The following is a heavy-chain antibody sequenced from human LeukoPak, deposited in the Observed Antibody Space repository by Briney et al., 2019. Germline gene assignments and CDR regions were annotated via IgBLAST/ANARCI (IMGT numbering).Heavy chain of an antibody. V-gene: IGHV3-21*01. CDR3: ARDSGYYASGSLDY. D-gene: IGHD3-10*01. CDR2: ISSRSSSI. Sequence: GGSLRLSCAASGFTFSSYGMNWVRQAPGEGLEWVSSISSRSSSIYYADSVKGRFTISRDNTKNSLYLQMISLRAEDTAVYYCARDSGYYASGSLDYWGQGTLVTVSS. J-gene: IGHJ4*02. CDR1: GFTFSSYG.